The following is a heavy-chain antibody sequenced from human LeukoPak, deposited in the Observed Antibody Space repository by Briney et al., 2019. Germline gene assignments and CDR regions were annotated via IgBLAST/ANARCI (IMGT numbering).Heavy chain of an antibody. J-gene: IGHJ3*02. CDR2: IRYDGSNK. CDR3: AKDYYDFWSDKHGDAFDI. D-gene: IGHD3-3*01. Sequence: GGSLRLSCAASGFTFSSYGMHWVRQAPGKGLEWVAFIRYDGSNKYYADSVKGRFTISRDNSKNTLYLQMNSLRAEDTAVYYCAKDYYDFWSDKHGDAFDIWGQGTMVTVSS. CDR1: GFTFSSYG. V-gene: IGHV3-30*02.